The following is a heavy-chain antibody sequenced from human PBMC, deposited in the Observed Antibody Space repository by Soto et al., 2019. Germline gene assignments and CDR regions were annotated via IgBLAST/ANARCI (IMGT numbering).Heavy chain of an antibody. V-gene: IGHV4-31*03. D-gene: IGHD3-16*01. J-gene: IGHJ4*02. CDR1: GGSISSGGYY. CDR3: AASYDLGLEQYYFDY. Sequence: SETLSLTCTVSGGSISSGGYYWSWIRQHPGKGLEWIGYIYYSGSTYYNPSLKSRVTISVDTSKNQFSLKLSSVTAADTAVYYCAASYDLGLEQYYFDYWGQGTLVTVSS. CDR2: IYYSGST.